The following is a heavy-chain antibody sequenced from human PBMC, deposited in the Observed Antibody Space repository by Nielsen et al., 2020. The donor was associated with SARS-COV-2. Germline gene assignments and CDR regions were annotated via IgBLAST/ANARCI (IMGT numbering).Heavy chain of an antibody. CDR1: GFTFSSYG. CDR2: IWYDGSNK. CDR3: ARSVLGGYFDY. D-gene: IGHD7-27*01. J-gene: IGHJ4*02. V-gene: IGHV3-33*01. Sequence: GGSLRLSCAASGFTFSSYGMHWVRQAPGKGLEWVAVIWYDGSNKYYADSVKGRFTISRDNSKNTLYLQMNSLRAEDTAVYYCARSVLGGYFDYWGQGTLVTISS.